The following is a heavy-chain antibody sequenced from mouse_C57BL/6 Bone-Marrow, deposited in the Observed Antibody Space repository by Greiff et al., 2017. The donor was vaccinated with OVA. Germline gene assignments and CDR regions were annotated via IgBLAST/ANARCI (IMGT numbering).Heavy chain of an antibody. V-gene: IGHV3-6*01. CDR2: ISYDGSN. CDR1: GYSITSGYY. Sequence: DVKLQESGPGLVKPSQSLSLTCSVTGYSITSGYYWNWIRQFPGNKLEWMGYISYDGSNNYNPSLKNRISITRDTSKNQFFLKLNSVTTEDTATYYCARGVVAFDYWGQGTTLTVSS. D-gene: IGHD1-1*01. CDR3: ARGVVAFDY. J-gene: IGHJ2*01.